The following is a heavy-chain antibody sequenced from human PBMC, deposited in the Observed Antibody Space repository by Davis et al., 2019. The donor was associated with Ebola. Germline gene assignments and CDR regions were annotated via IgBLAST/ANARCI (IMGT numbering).Heavy chain of an antibody. CDR3: TTDPLYNWKIDY. Sequence: PGGSLRLSCAASGFTFSSYWMHWVRQAPGKGLVWVSRINSDGSSTSYADSVKGRFTISRDNAKNTLYLQMNSLRAEDTAVYYCTTDPLYNWKIDYWGQGTLVTVSS. J-gene: IGHJ4*02. V-gene: IGHV3-74*01. CDR2: INSDGSST. CDR1: GFTFSSYW. D-gene: IGHD1-1*01.